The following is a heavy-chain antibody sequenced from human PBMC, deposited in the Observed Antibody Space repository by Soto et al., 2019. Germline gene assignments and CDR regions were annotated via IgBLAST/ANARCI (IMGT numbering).Heavy chain of an antibody. Sequence: GGSLRLSCAASGFTFSSYWMSWVRQAPGKGLEWVANRKQDGSEKYYVDSVKGRFTISRDNAKNSLYLQMNSLRAEDTAVYYCARARGYSYGYELFDYWGQGTLFAVSS. CDR2: RKQDGSEK. J-gene: IGHJ4*02. CDR1: GFTFSSYW. D-gene: IGHD5-18*01. V-gene: IGHV3-7*04. CDR3: ARARGYSYGYELFDY.